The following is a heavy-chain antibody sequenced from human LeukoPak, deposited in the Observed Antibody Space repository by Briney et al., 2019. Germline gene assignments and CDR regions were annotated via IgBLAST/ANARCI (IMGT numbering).Heavy chain of an antibody. J-gene: IGHJ4*02. V-gene: IGHV3-11*04. CDR3: ARDTPHYYDSSGYYPVDY. Sequence: GGSLRLSCAASGFTFSDYYMSWIRQTPGKGLEWVSYISSSGSSIYYADSVKGRFTISRDNAKNSLYLQMNSLPVEDTAVHYCARDTPHYYDSSGYYPVDYWGQGTLVTVSS. D-gene: IGHD3-22*01. CDR1: GFTFSDYY. CDR2: ISSSGSSI.